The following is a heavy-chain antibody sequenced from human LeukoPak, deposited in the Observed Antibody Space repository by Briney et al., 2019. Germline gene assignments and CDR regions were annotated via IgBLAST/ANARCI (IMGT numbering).Heavy chain of an antibody. V-gene: IGHV3-11*01. CDR1: GFTFSDYY. D-gene: IGHD3-16*02. J-gene: IGHJ6*02. CDR2: ISSSSATI. Sequence: GGSLRLSCAASGFTFSDYYMSWIRQAPGKGLEWVSYISSSSATIYYADSVKGRFTISRDNAKNSVSLQINSLRAEDTAVYYCARDRVGGRYHYGMDVWGQGTTVTVSS. CDR3: ARDRVGGRYHYGMDV.